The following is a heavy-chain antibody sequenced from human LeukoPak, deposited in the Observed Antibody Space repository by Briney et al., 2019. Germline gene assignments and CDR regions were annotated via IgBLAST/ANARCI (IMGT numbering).Heavy chain of an antibody. D-gene: IGHD3-3*01. J-gene: IGHJ4*02. V-gene: IGHV1-69*13. CDR3: ARSVGIRFLEWLYYFDY. CDR2: IIPIFGTT. CDR1: GGTFSSYA. Sequence: SVKVSCKASGGTFSSYAISWVRQAPGQGLEWVGGIIPIFGTTNYAQKFQGRVTITADESTSTAYMELSSLRSEDTAVYYCARSVGIRFLEWLYYFDYWGQGTLVTVSS.